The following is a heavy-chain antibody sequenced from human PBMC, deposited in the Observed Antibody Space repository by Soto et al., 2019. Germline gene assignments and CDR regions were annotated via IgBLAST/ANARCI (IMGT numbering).Heavy chain of an antibody. V-gene: IGHV3-21*04. CDR3: ATNEFSVDY. D-gene: IGHD1-1*01. CDR1: GFISGYS. CDR2: ISSSGIFT. Sequence: EVRLVESGGGLVKPGGSLRLSCAASGFISGYSMIWVRQAPGKGLEWVSHISSSGIFTDYAGSVKGRFTISRDNAKNSLYLQMNSLRAEDTAVYYCATNEFSVDYWGQGTLVTVSS. J-gene: IGHJ4*02.